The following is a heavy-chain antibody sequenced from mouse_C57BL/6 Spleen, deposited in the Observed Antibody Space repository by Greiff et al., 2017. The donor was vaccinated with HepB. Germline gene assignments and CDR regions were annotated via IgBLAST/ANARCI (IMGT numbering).Heavy chain of an antibody. J-gene: IGHJ2*01. V-gene: IGHV1-26*01. D-gene: IGHD1-1*01. Sequence: VQLQQSGPELVKPGASVKISCKASGYTFTDYYMNWVKQSHGKSLEWIGDINPNNGGTSYNQKFKGKATLTVDKSSSTAYMELRSLTSEDSAVYYCARGFITTVVATDYWGQGTTLTVSS. CDR3: ARGFITTVVATDY. CDR2: INPNNGGT. CDR1: GYTFTDYY.